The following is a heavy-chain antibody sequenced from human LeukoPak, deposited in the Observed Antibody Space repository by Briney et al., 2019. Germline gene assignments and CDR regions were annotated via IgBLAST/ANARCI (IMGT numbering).Heavy chain of an antibody. CDR2: IYYTGNA. CDR1: GGSISGYH. J-gene: IGHJ5*02. Sequence: SETLSLTCTVTGGSISGYHWNWIRQSPGKGLEWISNIYYTGNADYNPSLKSRVTISVDTSKNEISLILSSVTAADTAVYYCARKTYCSGGRCYGENWFDPWGQGTLVTVSS. V-gene: IGHV4-59*08. CDR3: ARKTYCSGGRCYGENWFDP. D-gene: IGHD2-15*01.